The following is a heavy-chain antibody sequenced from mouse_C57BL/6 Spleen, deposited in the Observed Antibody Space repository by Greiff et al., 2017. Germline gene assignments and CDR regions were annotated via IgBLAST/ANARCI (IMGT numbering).Heavy chain of an antibody. CDR3: ARTGTFGC. CDR2: LYPADGDT. D-gene: IGHD4-1*01. V-gene: IGHV1-80*01. J-gene: IGHJ2*01. CDR1: GYAFSGYW. Sequence: VQLQESGAELVKPGASVKFSCQASGYAFSGYWMHWVKQRPGKGLGWIGQLYPADGDTNYHGKFKDKATLTADKSSSTAYMQLRSLTSEDSAVYFCARTGTFGCWGQGTTLAVAS.